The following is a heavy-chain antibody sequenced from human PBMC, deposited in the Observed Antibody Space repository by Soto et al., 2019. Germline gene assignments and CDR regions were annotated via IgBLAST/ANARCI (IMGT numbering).Heavy chain of an antibody. CDR2: ISGSGSYT. J-gene: IGHJ4*02. CDR3: ATYVVATAAFGY. CDR1: GFTFSDYY. D-gene: IGHD2-21*02. V-gene: IGHV3-11*05. Sequence: QVQLVESGGGLVKPGGSLRLSCAASGFTFSDYYMSWIRQAPGKGLEWVSHISGSGSYTNYADSVKGRFTISRDNAKNSLYLQMNNLRAEDTAVYYCATYVVATAAFGYWGQGTLVTVSS.